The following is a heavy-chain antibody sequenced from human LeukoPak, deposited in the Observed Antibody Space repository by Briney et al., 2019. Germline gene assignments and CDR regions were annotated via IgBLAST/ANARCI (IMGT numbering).Heavy chain of an antibody. D-gene: IGHD6-25*01. CDR1: GGCISSPTYY. J-gene: IGHJ4*02. Sequence: SETLSLTCTVSGGCISSPTYYWAWIRQPPGQELEWIKTIHRSGSTYYNPSLKSRVTMSVETSKNQLSLILSSVTAADTAVYYCARGPYSSDAGYWGQGTLVTVSS. V-gene: IGHV4-39*07. CDR2: IHRSGST. CDR3: ARGPYSSDAGY.